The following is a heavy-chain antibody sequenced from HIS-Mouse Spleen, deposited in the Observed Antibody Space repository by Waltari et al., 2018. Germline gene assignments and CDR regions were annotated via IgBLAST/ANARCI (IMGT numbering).Heavy chain of an antibody. J-gene: IGHJ6*02. Sequence: QVQLQESGPGLVKPSETLSLTCTVSGYSISSGYYWGWIRQPPGKGLEWIGSIYHSGRHYHNPSLRSRVTISVATSKNQFSLKLSSVTAADTAVYYCARALEYSSSWYYYYYGMDVWGQGTTVTVSS. CDR2: IYHSGRH. CDR1: GYSISSGYY. V-gene: IGHV4-38-2*02. CDR3: ARALEYSSSWYYYYYGMDV. D-gene: IGHD6-13*01.